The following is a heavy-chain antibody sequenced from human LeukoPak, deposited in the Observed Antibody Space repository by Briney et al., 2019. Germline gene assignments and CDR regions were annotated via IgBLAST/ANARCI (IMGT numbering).Heavy chain of an antibody. CDR2: ISGGGGST. CDR3: AKDDGLTGIDY. D-gene: IGHD7-27*01. V-gene: IGHV3-23*01. CDR1: GFTFSSYA. Sequence: GGSLRLSCAASGFTFSSYAMNWVRQAPGKGLEWVSGISGGGGSTYYADSVKGRFTISRDNSKNTLPLQMNSLRAEDTAVYYCAKDDGLTGIDYWGQGSLVTVSS. J-gene: IGHJ4*02.